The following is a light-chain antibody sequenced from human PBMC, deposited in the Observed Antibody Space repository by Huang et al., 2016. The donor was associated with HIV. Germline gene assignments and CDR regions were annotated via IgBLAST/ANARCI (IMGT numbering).Light chain of an antibody. CDR3: QQYGNWPRT. CDR1: QSISNN. CDR2: GAS. V-gene: IGKV3-15*01. J-gene: IGKJ1*01. Sequence: IVMTQSPATLSVSPGERATLSCRASQSISNNLAWYQQIPGQAPRLLIDGASTRATDIPARFGGSGSGTEFTRTISSLQSEDFAIYYCQQYGNWPRTFGQGTKVEIK.